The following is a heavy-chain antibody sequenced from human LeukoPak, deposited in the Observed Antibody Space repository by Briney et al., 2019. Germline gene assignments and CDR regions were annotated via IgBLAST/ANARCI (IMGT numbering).Heavy chain of an antibody. V-gene: IGHV3-30-3*01. Sequence: PGRSLRLSCAASGFTFSSYAMHWVRQAPGKGLEWVAVISHDGSNKYYADSVKGRFTISRDNSKNTLYLQMNSLRAEDTAVYYCARGKTDTAMVVDYWGQGTLVTVSS. CDR1: GFTFSSYA. J-gene: IGHJ4*02. D-gene: IGHD5-18*01. CDR3: ARGKTDTAMVVDY. CDR2: ISHDGSNK.